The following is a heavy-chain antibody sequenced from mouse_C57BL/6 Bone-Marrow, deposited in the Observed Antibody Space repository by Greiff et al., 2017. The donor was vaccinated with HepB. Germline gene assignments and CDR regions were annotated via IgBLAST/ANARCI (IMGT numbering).Heavy chain of an antibody. V-gene: IGHV1-18*01. Sequence: VHVKQSGPELVKPGASVKIPCKASGYTFTDYNMDWVKQSHGKSLEWIGDINPNNGGTIYNQKFKGKATLTVDKSSSTAYMELRSLTSEDTAVYYCARRGDITGTLNYWGQGTTLTVSS. CDR3: ARRGDITGTLNY. D-gene: IGHD4-1*01. CDR1: GYTFTDYN. CDR2: INPNNGGT. J-gene: IGHJ2*01.